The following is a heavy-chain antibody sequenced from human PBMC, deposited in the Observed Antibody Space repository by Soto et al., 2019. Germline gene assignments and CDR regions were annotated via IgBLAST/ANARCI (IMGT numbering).Heavy chain of an antibody. V-gene: IGHV4-30-2*01. Sequence: SELLSLSCPFAGSKLSRRWYSLRWLRQPPGKGLEWIGYIYHSGSTYDNPSLKRRVTISVDRSKNQFSLKLSSVTAADTAVYYSARGAAARARLDHWGQGTRVNVSS. D-gene: IGHD6-13*01. CDR1: GSKLSRRWYS. J-gene: IGHJ4*02. CDR2: IYHSGST. CDR3: ARGAAARARLDH.